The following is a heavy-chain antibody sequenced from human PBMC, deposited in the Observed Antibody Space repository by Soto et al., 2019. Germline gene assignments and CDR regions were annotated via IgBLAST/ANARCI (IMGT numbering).Heavy chain of an antibody. CDR2: IYYSGST. Sequence: QVQLQESGPGLVKPSQTLSLTCTVSGGSISSGGYYWSWIRQQPGKGLEWIGYIYYSGSTYYTPSLKSRVTISVETSNNQSSLKLISVTAADTAVYYCARPIIETYCPDACDIGGQGPMVTVSS. CDR1: GGSISSGGYY. D-gene: IGHD1-26*01. V-gene: IGHV4-31*03. J-gene: IGHJ3*02. CDR3: ARPIIETYCPDACDI.